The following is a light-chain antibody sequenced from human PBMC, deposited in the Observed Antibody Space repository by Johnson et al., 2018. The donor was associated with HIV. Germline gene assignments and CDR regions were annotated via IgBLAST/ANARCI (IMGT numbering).Light chain of an antibody. CDR2: ENN. Sequence: QSVLTQPPSVSAAPGQKVTISCSGSSSNIGNNYVSWYQHLPGTAPKLLIYENNKRPSGIPARFSGSKSGTSATLGITGLQTGDEADYYCGTWDSSLSAYVFGPGTKFTVL. J-gene: IGLJ1*01. CDR1: SSNIGNNY. V-gene: IGLV1-51*02. CDR3: GTWDSSLSAYV.